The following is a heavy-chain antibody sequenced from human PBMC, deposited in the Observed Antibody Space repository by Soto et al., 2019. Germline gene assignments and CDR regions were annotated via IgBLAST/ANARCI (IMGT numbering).Heavy chain of an antibody. J-gene: IGHJ4*02. V-gene: IGHV3-30*03. CDR2: ISDDGVSK. Sequence: PGGSLRLSCAASGFTFDDYAMHCVRQAPGKGQEWVAVISDDGVSKYYADSVQGRVTISRDNSESAVFLQMNSLRPDDTALYFGARAYYFGSGTSYTLYYWGRGPKVPVSS. D-gene: IGHD3-10*01. CDR3: ARAYYFGSGTSYTLYY. CDR1: GFTFDDYA.